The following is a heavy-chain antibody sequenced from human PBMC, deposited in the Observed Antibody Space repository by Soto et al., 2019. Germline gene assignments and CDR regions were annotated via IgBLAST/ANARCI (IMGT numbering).Heavy chain of an antibody. CDR1: GFSLTTDRVG. CDR2: IYWDDSK. V-gene: IGHV2-5*02. D-gene: IGHD1-26*01. Sequence: QITLKESGPTLVKPTQTLTLTCTFSGFSLTTDRVGVGWIRQPPGEAPEWLAVIYWDDSKTYRPSLESRLTITQDTSKNQVALTMTNMDSLDTATYYCAHAYGGRSLYWGQGTLVTVSS. J-gene: IGHJ4*02. CDR3: AHAYGGRSLY.